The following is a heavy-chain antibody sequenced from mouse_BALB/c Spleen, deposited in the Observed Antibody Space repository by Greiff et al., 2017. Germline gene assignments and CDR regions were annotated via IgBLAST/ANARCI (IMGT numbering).Heavy chain of an antibody. CDR3: ARGEYYAMDY. CDR1: GYTFTDYW. Sequence: QVQLQQPGAELVMPGASVKMSCKASGYTFTDYWMHWVKQRPGQGLEWIGAIDTSDSYTSYNQKFKGKATLTVDESSSTAYMQLSSLTSEDSAVYFCARGEYYAMDYWGQGTSVTVSS. CDR2: IDTSDSYT. J-gene: IGHJ4*01. V-gene: IGHV1-69*01.